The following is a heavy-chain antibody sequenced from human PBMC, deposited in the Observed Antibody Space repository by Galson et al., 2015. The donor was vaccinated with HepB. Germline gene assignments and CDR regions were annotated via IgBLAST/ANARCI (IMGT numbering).Heavy chain of an antibody. Sequence: SVKVSCKASGYTFTSYYMHWVRQAPGQGLEWMGIINPSGGSTSYAQKLQGRATMTRDTSTSTVYMELSSLRSEDTAVYYCAREVGHYYDSSGQWETDYWGQGTLVTVSS. D-gene: IGHD3-22*01. J-gene: IGHJ4*02. CDR3: AREVGHYYDSSGQWETDY. V-gene: IGHV1-46*01. CDR1: GYTFTSYY. CDR2: INPSGGST.